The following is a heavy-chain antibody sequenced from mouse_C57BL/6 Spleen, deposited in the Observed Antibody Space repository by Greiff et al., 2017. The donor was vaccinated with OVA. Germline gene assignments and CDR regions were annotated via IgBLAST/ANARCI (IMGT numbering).Heavy chain of an antibody. CDR3: ARRAPLDYEFAY. Sequence: VMLVESGAELVKPGASVKISCKASGYAFSSYWMNWVKQRPGKGLEWIGQIYPGDGDTNYNGKFKGKATLTADKSSSTAYMQLSSLTSEDSAVYFCARRAPLDYEFAYWGQGTLVTVSA. V-gene: IGHV1-80*01. CDR1: GYAFSSYW. CDR2: IYPGDGDT. J-gene: IGHJ3*01. D-gene: IGHD2-4*01.